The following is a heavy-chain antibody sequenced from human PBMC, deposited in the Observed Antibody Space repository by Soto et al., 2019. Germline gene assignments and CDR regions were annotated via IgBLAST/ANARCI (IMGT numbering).Heavy chain of an antibody. V-gene: IGHV3-23*01. J-gene: IGHJ5*02. CDR2: IRVGGGDT. CDR3: AKCSVGTVRTSGWCNWFDP. Sequence: EVRLLESGGGLAQPGGSRRLSCAASGFTFSSSAMTWGRQAPGKGLEWVSSIRVGGGDTFYADSVRGRFTVSRDISRNTLYLQMNSLRAEDTAIYYCAKCSVGTVRTSGWCNWFDPWGQGTLVTVSS. D-gene: IGHD6-19*01. CDR1: GFTFSSSA.